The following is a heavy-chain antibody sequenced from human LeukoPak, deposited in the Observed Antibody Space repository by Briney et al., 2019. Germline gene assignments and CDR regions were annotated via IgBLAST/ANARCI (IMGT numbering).Heavy chain of an antibody. D-gene: IGHD2-21*02. J-gene: IGHJ4*02. CDR3: AKDTSNLAYCGGDCYSFDY. CDR1: EFSVGSNY. V-gene: IGHV3-21*01. Sequence: PGGSLGLSCAASEFSVGSNYMTWVRQAPGKGLEWVSSISSSSSYIYYADSVEGRFTISRDNYKNRLYLQMNSLRAEDTPVYYCAKDTSNLAYCGGDCYSFDYWGRGTLVTVSS. CDR2: ISSSSSYI.